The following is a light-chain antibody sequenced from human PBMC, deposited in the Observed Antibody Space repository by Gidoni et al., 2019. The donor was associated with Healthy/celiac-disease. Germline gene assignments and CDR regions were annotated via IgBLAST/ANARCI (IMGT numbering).Light chain of an antibody. J-gene: IGKJ1*01. Sequence: DIQMTQSPSSLSASVGDRVTITCRASQSISSYLNWYQQKPGKAPKLLIYAASSLQSGVPSRFSGSGAGKDFTLTISSLQPEDFATYYCQQSYSTLWTFXQXTKVEIK. V-gene: IGKV1-39*01. CDR2: AAS. CDR1: QSISSY. CDR3: QQSYSTLWT.